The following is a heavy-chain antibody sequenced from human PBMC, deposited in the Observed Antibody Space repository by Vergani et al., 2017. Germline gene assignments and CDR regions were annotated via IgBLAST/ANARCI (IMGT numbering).Heavy chain of an antibody. CDR2: IWYDGSKE. Sequence: QVQLEESGGGVVQPGRSLRLSCAGSGFTLSSHAMHWVRQAPGKGLEWVAFIWYDGSKEYYADSVKGRFTISRDNSKNTLYLQMNNLRAEDTAVYYCARTTGAPYTNYYYYYMDVWGKGTTVTVSS. CDR1: GFTLSSHA. J-gene: IGHJ6*03. D-gene: IGHD1-1*01. V-gene: IGHV3-33*01. CDR3: ARTTGAPYTNYYYYYMDV.